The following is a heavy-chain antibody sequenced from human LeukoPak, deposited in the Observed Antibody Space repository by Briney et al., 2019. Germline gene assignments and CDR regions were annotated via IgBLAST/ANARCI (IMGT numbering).Heavy chain of an antibody. CDR2: INPSDSDT. CDR3: ATYAGTSSKYFQY. CDR1: GYRFTSSR. Sequence: GESLNISCQGSGYRFTSSRIGWVRQMPGKGLEWMGIINPSDSDTRYSPSFLGQVTISADKSISTAYLQWSSLKASDTAMFYCATYAGTSSKYFQYWGQGTLVTVSS. J-gene: IGHJ1*01. V-gene: IGHV5-51*01. D-gene: IGHD3-10*01.